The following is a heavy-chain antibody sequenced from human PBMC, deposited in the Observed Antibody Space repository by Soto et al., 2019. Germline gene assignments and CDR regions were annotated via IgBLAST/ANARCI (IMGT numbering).Heavy chain of an antibody. CDR3: TRAGSDPGKFYISNYYAMDV. V-gene: IGHV3-53*01. D-gene: IGHD3-10*01. J-gene: IGHJ6*02. CDR2: IYSGGDT. CDR1: GFSVSSDY. Sequence: QPGGSLRLSCAASGFSVSSDYMSWVRQAPGKGLEWVSLIYSGGDTYYADSVKGRFTISRDISSNTIYLHMTSLRADDTAIYYCTRAGSDPGKFYISNYYAMDVWGRGTTVTVSS.